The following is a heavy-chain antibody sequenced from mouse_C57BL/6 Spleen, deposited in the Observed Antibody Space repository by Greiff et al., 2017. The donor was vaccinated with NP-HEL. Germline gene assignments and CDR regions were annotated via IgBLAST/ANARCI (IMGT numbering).Heavy chain of an antibody. CDR2: ISSGGSYT. V-gene: IGHV5-6*02. CDR1: GFTFSSYG. Sequence: DVKLVESGGDLVKPGGSLKLSCAASGFTFSSYGMSWVRQTPDKRLEWVATISSGGSYTYYPDSVKGRFTISRANAKNTLYLQMSSLKSEDTAMYYCAIIYYYGSDWYFDVWGTGTTVTVSS. J-gene: IGHJ1*03. D-gene: IGHD1-1*01. CDR3: AIIYYYGSDWYFDV.